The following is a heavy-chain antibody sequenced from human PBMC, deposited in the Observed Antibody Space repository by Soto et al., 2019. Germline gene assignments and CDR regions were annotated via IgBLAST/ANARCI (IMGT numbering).Heavy chain of an antibody. V-gene: IGHV1-69*13. CDR1: GGTFSRYA. Sequence: SVKVSCNASGGTFSRYAISCVRQAPGQGLEWMGGIIPIFGTANYAQKFQGRVTITADESTSTAYVELSSLRFEDTAVYYCARAIVGPTTTGWLDPWGQGTLVTVSS. CDR3: ARAIVGPTTTGWLDP. CDR2: IIPIFGTA. D-gene: IGHD1-26*01. J-gene: IGHJ5*02.